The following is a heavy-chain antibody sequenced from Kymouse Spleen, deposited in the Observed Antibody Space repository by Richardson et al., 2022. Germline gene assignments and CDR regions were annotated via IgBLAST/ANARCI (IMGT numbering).Heavy chain of an antibody. CDR1: GGSFSGYY. Sequence: QVQLQQWGAGLLKPSETLSLTCAVYGGSFSGYYWSWIRQPPGKGLEWIGEINHSGSTNYNPSLKSRVTISVDTSKNQFSLKLSSVTAADTAVYYCARSTVTDYFDYWGQGTLVTVSS. J-gene: IGHJ4*02. CDR2: INHSGST. V-gene: IGHV4-34*01. CDR3: ARSTVTDYFDY. D-gene: IGHD4-17*01.